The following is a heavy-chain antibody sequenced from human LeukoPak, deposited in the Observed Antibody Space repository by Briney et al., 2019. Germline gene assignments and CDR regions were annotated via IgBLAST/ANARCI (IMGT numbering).Heavy chain of an antibody. CDR1: GGTFSSYA. CDR2: IIPIFGIA. CDR3: ARDPLDTGEGSLPRAYYYYGMDV. D-gene: IGHD1-26*01. J-gene: IGHJ6*02. V-gene: IGHV1-69*04. Sequence: GSSVKVSCKASGGTFSSYAISWVRRAPGQGLEWMGRIIPIFGIANYAQMFQGRVTITADKSTSTAYMELSSLRSEDTAVYYCARDPLDTGEGSLPRAYYYYGMDVWGQGTTVTVSS.